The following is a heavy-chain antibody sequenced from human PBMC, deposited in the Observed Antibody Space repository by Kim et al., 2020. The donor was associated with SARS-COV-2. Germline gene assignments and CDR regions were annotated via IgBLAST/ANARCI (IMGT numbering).Heavy chain of an antibody. V-gene: IGHV4-34*01. D-gene: IGHD5-12*01. Sequence: SETLSLTCAVYGGSFSGYYWSWIRQPPGKGLEWIGEINHSGSTNYNPSLKSRVTISVDTSKNQFSLKLSSLTAADTAVYYCARVDVGIVASNAFDYWGQG. J-gene: IGHJ4*02. CDR1: GGSFSGYY. CDR2: INHSGST. CDR3: ARVDVGIVASNAFDY.